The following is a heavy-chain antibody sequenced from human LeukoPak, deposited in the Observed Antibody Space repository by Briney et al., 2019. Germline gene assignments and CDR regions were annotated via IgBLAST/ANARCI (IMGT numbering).Heavy chain of an antibody. D-gene: IGHD3-10*01. CDR3: ARARSGTYYYGMDV. J-gene: IGHJ6*02. CDR2: ISSSGSTI. Sequence: GGSLRLSSAASGFTFSDYYMSWIRQAPGKGLEWVSYISSSGSTIYYADSVKGRFTISRDNAKNSLYLQKNSLRAEDTAVYYCARARSGTYYYGMDVWGQGTTVTVSS. V-gene: IGHV3-11*01. CDR1: GFTFSDYY.